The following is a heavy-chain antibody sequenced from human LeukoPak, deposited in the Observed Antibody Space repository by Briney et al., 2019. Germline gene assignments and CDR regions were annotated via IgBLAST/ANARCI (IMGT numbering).Heavy chain of an antibody. CDR2: IFPGDSDT. Sequence: GESLKISCKVSGYIFTTNWIAWVRQMPGKGLEWMGIIFPGDSDTRYSPSFQGQVTISADKSINTAYLQWSSLKASDTAIYYCARRRDSSGYEGALDIWGQGTLVIVSS. J-gene: IGHJ3*02. V-gene: IGHV5-51*01. D-gene: IGHD3-22*01. CDR1: GYIFTTNW. CDR3: ARRRDSSGYEGALDI.